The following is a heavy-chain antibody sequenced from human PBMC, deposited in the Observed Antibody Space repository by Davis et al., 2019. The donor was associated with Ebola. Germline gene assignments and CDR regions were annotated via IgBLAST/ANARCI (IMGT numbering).Heavy chain of an antibody. CDR2: ISGSGGNT. V-gene: IGHV3-23*01. D-gene: IGHD3-10*01. Sequence: PGGSLRLSCADSAITFSSYAMTWVRQAPGKGLEWVSAISGSGGNTYYADSVKGRFTISRDNSKNTLYLQMNSLRAEDTAVYYCAKLLSIWGSGAFDYWGQGTLVTDSS. J-gene: IGHJ4*02. CDR3: AKLLSIWGSGAFDY. CDR1: AITFSSYA.